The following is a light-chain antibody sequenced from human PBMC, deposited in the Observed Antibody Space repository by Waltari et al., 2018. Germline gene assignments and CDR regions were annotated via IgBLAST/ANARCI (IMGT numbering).Light chain of an antibody. Sequence: ERVLTQSPATLSVSPGERDTPSRRASESISSNLAWNQQKPGQAPRLLIFHASNRVTGVPPRFSGSGSGTGFTLTISSLQSEDFAVYYCQQYNNWPPAFGQGTRLEIK. CDR2: HAS. CDR1: ESISSN. J-gene: IGKJ5*01. CDR3: QQYNNWPPA. V-gene: IGKV3-15*01.